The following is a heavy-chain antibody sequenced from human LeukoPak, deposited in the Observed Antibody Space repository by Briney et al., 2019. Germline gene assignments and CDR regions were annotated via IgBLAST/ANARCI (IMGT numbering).Heavy chain of an antibody. CDR2: IYYSGST. CDR3: ASTRGNHYYYYMDV. D-gene: IGHD3-10*01. CDR1: GGTISSYY. J-gene: IGHJ6*03. Sequence: SETLSLTCTVSGGTISSYYWSWIRQPPGKGLEWIGYIYYSGSTYYNPSLKSRVTISVDTSKNQFSLKLSSVTAADTPVYYSASTRGNHYYYYMDVWGKGTTVTVSS. V-gene: IGHV4-59*01.